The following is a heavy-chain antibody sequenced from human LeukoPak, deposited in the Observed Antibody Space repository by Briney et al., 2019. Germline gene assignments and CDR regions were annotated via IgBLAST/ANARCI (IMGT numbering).Heavy chain of an antibody. V-gene: IGHV1-18*01. CDR2: ISAYNGNT. CDR1: GYTFTSYG. CDR3: ARLYSSSRTQGVAFDI. D-gene: IGHD6-13*01. J-gene: IGHJ3*02. Sequence: GASVKVSCKASGYTFTSYGISWVRQAPGQGLEWMGWISAYNGNTNYAQKLQGRVTMTTDTSTSTAYMELRSLRSDDTAVYYCARLYSSSRTQGVAFDIWGQGTMVTVSS.